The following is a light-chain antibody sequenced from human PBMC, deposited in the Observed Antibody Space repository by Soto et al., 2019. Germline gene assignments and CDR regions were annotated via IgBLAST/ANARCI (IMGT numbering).Light chain of an antibody. CDR3: GTWDSSLIAAV. Sequence: QSVLTQPPSVSAAPGQKVTISCSGSSSNIGNNYVSWFQHLPGTAPKLLIYENNLRPSGIPDRFSGSKSGTSATLGITGLQTGDEADYYCGTWDSSLIAAVFGGGTQLTVL. CDR1: SSNIGNNY. V-gene: IGLV1-51*02. J-gene: IGLJ3*02. CDR2: ENN.